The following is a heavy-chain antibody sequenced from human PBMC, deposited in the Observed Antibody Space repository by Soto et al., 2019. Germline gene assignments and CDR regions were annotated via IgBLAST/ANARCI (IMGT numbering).Heavy chain of an antibody. Sequence: SETLSLTCTVSGGSISSGGYYWSWIRQHPGKGLEWIGYIYYSGSTYYNPSLKSRVTISVDTSKNQFSLKLSSVTAADTAVYYCAGRYSSSVTTLNWFDPWGQGTLVTVSS. CDR2: IYYSGST. CDR1: GGSISSGGYY. D-gene: IGHD6-6*01. CDR3: AGRYSSSVTTLNWFDP. V-gene: IGHV4-31*03. J-gene: IGHJ5*02.